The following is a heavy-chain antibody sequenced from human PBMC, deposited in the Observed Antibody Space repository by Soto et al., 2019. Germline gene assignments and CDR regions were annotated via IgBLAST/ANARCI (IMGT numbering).Heavy chain of an antibody. J-gene: IGHJ6*02. V-gene: IGHV1-2*04. CDR3: ARDRYSGADGMDV. Sequence: ASVKVSCKASGYTFTGYYMHWVRQAPGQGLEWMGWINPNSGGTNYAQKFQGWVTMTRDTSISTAYMELSRLRSDDTAVYYCARDRYSGADGMDVWGQGTTVTVSS. CDR1: GYTFTGYY. CDR2: INPNSGGT. D-gene: IGHD3-16*02.